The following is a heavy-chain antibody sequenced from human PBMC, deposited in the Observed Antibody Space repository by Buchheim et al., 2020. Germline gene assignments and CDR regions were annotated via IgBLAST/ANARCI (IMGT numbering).Heavy chain of an antibody. D-gene: IGHD2-2*01. CDR1: GGSFSGYY. CDR2: INHSGST. Sequence: QVQLQQWGAGLLKPSETLSLTCAVYGGSFSGYYWSWIRQPPGKGLEWIGEINHSGSTNYNPSLKSRVTISVDTSKNQFFLKLSSVTAADTAVYYCARGAGPARYYYFYYGMDVWGQGTT. J-gene: IGHJ6*02. V-gene: IGHV4-34*01. CDR3: ARGAGPARYYYFYYGMDV.